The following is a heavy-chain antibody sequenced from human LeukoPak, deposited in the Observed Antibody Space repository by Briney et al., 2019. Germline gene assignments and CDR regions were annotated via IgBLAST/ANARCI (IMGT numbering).Heavy chain of an antibody. Sequence: PGGSLRLSCAASGFTFDDYAMHWVRQAPGKGLEWVSGISWNSGSIGYADSVKGRFTISRDNAKNSLYLQMNSLRAEDTAVYYCTRDGESSGWYSACWGQGTLVTVSS. CDR1: GFTFDDYA. CDR3: TRDGESSGWYSAC. D-gene: IGHD6-19*01. CDR2: ISWNSGSI. V-gene: IGHV3-9*01. J-gene: IGHJ4*02.